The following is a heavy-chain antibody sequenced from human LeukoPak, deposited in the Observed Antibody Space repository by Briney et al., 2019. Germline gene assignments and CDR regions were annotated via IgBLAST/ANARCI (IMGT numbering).Heavy chain of an antibody. CDR1: GGSFSGYY. V-gene: IGHV4-34*01. J-gene: IGHJ4*02. Sequence: KPSETLSLTCAVYGGSFSGYYWSWIRQPPGEGLEWIGEINHSGSTNYNPSLKSRVTISVDTSKNQFSLKLSSVTAADTAVYYCARGPEYQLPLYYFDYWGQGTLVTVSS. D-gene: IGHD2-2*01. CDR3: ARGPEYQLPLYYFDY. CDR2: INHSGST.